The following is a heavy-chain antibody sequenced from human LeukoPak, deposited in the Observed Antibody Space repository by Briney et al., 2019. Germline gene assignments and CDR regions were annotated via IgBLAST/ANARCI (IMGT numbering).Heavy chain of an antibody. V-gene: IGHV4-59*11. CDR3: ARVLRDYYDSSGYYSL. D-gene: IGHD3-22*01. CDR1: GGSISSLY. Sequence: SETLSLTCTVSGGSISSLYWSWIRQPPGKGLEWIGYIYYSGSTNYNPSLKSRVTISVDTSKNQFSLKLSSVTAADTAVYYCARVLRDYYDSSGYYSLWGQGTLVTVSS. CDR2: IYYSGST. J-gene: IGHJ4*02.